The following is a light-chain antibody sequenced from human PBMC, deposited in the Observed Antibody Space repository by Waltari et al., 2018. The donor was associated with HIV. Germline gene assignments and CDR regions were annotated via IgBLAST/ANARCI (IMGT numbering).Light chain of an antibody. Sequence: IVVTQSPIPLVGPLGKAAPILFKPNQSLYTSSNKNHLAWYQQKPGHPPVLLIYWASTRNSGVPDRFSGSGSGTDFTLTISSLQAEDVAVYYCQQYYTTPYTFGQGTKLGIK. CDR3: QQYYTTPYT. V-gene: IGKV4-1*01. CDR1: QSLYTSSNKNH. J-gene: IGKJ2*01. CDR2: WAS.